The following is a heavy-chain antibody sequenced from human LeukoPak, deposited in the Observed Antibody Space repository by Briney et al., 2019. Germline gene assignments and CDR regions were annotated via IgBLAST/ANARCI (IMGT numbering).Heavy chain of an antibody. D-gene: IGHD3-9*01. J-gene: IGHJ5*02. Sequence: SETLSLTCAVYGGSFSGYYWSWIRQPPGKGLEWIGEINHSGSTNYNPSLKSRVTISVDTSKNQFSLKLSSVTAADTAVYYCAREENDILTGYYLGWFDPWGQGTLVTVSS. CDR2: INHSGST. V-gene: IGHV4-34*01. CDR1: GGSFSGYY. CDR3: AREENDILTGYYLGWFDP.